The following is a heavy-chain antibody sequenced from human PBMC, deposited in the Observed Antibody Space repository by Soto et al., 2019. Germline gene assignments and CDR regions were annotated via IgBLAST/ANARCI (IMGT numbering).Heavy chain of an antibody. CDR3: AKASDDYIWGSYRPKYYFDY. CDR2: ISGSGGST. D-gene: IGHD3-16*02. J-gene: IGHJ4*02. V-gene: IGHV3-23*01. Sequence: GGSLRLSCAASGFTFSSYAMSWVRQAPGKGLEWVSAISGSGGSTYYADSVKGRFTISRDNSKNTLYLQMNSLRAEDTAVYYCAKASDDYIWGSYRPKYYFDYWGQGTLVTVSS. CDR1: GFTFSSYA.